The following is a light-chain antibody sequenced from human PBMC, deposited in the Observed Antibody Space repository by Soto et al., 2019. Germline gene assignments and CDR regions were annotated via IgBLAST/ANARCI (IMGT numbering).Light chain of an antibody. CDR2: QDN. J-gene: IGLJ3*02. CDR1: KLGNKY. V-gene: IGLV3-1*01. CDR3: QAWDSRTAV. Sequence: SYELTQAPSVSVSPGQTASITCSGAKLGNKYACWYQQKPGQSPVLVIYQDNRRPSGIPERFSGSNSGNTATLTISGTQAMDEADYYCQAWDSRTAVFGGGTKVTVL.